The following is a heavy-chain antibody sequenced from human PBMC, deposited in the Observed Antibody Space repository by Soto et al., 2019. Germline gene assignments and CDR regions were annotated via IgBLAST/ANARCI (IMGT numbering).Heavy chain of an antibody. CDR1: GVPITDSY. D-gene: IGHD3-10*01. CDR3: ARENTPEMTRGWFAP. CDR2: VHAGGSF. J-gene: IGHJ5*02. Sequence: QAQLQVSGPGVVKPAETLSLICDVSGVPITDSYWSWIRQSPGKGLEWIGRVHAGGSFNYNPSLRRRAAISVDTPKSQVSLRLTSVTAADTAVYFCARENTPEMTRGWFAPWGQGTLVTVSS. V-gene: IGHV4-4*07.